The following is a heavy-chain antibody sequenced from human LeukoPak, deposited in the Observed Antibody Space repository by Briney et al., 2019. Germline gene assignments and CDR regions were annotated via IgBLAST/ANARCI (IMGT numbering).Heavy chain of an antibody. Sequence: GGSLRLSCAASGFIFSSYSMNWVRQAPGKGLEWVSSISGSSSYIYYADSVKGRFTISRDNSQNTLYLQMNSLRAEDTAVYYCTKDPNGDYVGAFDPWGQGTLVTVSS. CDR3: TKDPNGDYVGAFDP. CDR1: GFIFSSYS. J-gene: IGHJ5*02. CDR2: ISGSSSYI. V-gene: IGHV3-21*04. D-gene: IGHD4-17*01.